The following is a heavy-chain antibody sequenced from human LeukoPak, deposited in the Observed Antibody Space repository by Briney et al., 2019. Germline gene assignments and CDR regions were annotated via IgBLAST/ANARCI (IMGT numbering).Heavy chain of an antibody. Sequence: ASVKVSCKASGYTFTSYGISWVRQAPGQGLEWIGWISAYNGNTNYAQKLQGRVTMTTDTSTSTAYMELRSLRSDDTAVYYCARGRYSSSWSYFQHWGQGTLVTVSS. V-gene: IGHV1-18*01. D-gene: IGHD6-13*01. CDR2: ISAYNGNT. CDR3: ARGRYSSSWSYFQH. CDR1: GYTFTSYG. J-gene: IGHJ1*01.